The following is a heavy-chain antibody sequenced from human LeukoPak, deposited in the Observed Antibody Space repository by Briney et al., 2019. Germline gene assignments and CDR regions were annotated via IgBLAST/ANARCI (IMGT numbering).Heavy chain of an antibody. V-gene: IGHV1-2*02. CDR2: INPNSGDS. CDR1: GYKFTGYC. D-gene: IGHD5-18*01. Sequence: ASVQVSCKASGYKFTGYCMHWVRQAPGQGLEWMGWINPNSGDSHHAQKFQGRVTMTRDTSISTAYMELSRLRSDDTAVYYCAREIGGILVFDYWGQGTLVTVSS. CDR3: AREIGGILVFDY. J-gene: IGHJ4*02.